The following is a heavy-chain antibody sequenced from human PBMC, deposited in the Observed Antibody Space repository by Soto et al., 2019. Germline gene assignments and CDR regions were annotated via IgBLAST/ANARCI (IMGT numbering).Heavy chain of an antibody. D-gene: IGHD3-10*01. J-gene: IGHJ6*02. Sequence: QVQLVQSGAEVKKPGSSVKVSCKASGGTFSSYAISWVRQAPGQGLEWMGGIIPIFGTANYAQKFQGRVTINADESTGTCFMEVGSLGSEDTAVYYCARGPMVRGAGFTVRRKYLLYYSGMDVWGQGTTVTVSS. V-gene: IGHV1-69*12. CDR1: GGTFSSYA. CDR3: ARGPMVRGAGFTVRRKYLLYYSGMDV. CDR2: IIPIFGTA.